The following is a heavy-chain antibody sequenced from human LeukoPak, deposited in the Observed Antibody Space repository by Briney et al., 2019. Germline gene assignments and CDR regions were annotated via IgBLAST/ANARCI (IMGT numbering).Heavy chain of an antibody. J-gene: IGHJ4*02. CDR2: IIPIFGTA. CDR1: GATFSSYA. CDR3: ARGVVPAAINPFDY. Sequence: SVKVSCKASGATFSSYAISWVRQAPGQGLEWMGGIIPIFGTANYAQKFQGRVTITADESTSTAYMELSSLRSEDTAVYYCARGVVPAAINPFDYWGQGTLVTVSS. D-gene: IGHD2-2*01. V-gene: IGHV1-69*01.